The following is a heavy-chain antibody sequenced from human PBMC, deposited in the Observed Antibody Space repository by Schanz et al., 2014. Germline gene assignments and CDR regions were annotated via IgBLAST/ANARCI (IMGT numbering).Heavy chain of an antibody. D-gene: IGHD6-13*01. J-gene: IGHJ5*02. CDR3: ATASSPVREAGAGSSFHL. Sequence: EVQLVESGGGLVQPGGSLRLSCATSGFSFSSYAINWVRQAPGKGLEWVGRIKSKTDGETTDYAAPVKGRFSISRDDSQSTLYLQMNSLKIEDTAVYYCATASSPVREAGAGSSFHLWGQGTLVTVSP. CDR1: GFSFSSYA. V-gene: IGHV3-15*01. CDR2: IKSKTDGETT.